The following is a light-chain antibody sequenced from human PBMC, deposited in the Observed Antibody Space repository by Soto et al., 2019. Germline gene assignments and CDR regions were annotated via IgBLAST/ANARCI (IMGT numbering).Light chain of an antibody. Sequence: EIVLTQSPATLSLSPGERATLSCRASQSVSSSYLAWYQQKPGQAPRLLIYGASNRATGIPDRFSGSGSGTEFTLTISSLQSEDFAVYYCQQYNNWPMWTFGQGTKVDIK. CDR3: QQYNNWPMWT. CDR1: QSVSSSY. V-gene: IGKV3D-15*01. J-gene: IGKJ1*01. CDR2: GAS.